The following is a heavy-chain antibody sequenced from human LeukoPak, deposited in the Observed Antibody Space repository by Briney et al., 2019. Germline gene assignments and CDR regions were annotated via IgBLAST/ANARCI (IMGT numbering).Heavy chain of an antibody. CDR3: AREGDGYNHYGWFDP. J-gene: IGHJ5*02. CDR2: ISAYNGNT. Sequence: ASVKVSCKASGYTFTSYGISWVRQAPGQGLEWMGWISAYNGNTNYAQKLQGRVTMTTHTSTSTAYMELRSLRSDDTAVYYCAREGDGYNHYGWFDPWGQGTLVTVSS. V-gene: IGHV1-18*01. D-gene: IGHD5-24*01. CDR1: GYTFTSYG.